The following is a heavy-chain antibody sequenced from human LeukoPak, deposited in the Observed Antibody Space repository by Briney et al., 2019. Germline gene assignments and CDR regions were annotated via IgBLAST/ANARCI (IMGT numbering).Heavy chain of an antibody. Sequence: ASVKVSCKASGYTFTSYAMHWVRQAPGQRLEWMGWINAGNGNTKYSQKFQGRVTITSDTSASTAYMELSSLRSEDTAVYYCARVESYYYGMDVWGKGTTVTVSS. V-gene: IGHV1-3*01. J-gene: IGHJ6*04. D-gene: IGHD5-24*01. CDR1: GYTFTSYA. CDR2: INAGNGNT. CDR3: ARVESYYYGMDV.